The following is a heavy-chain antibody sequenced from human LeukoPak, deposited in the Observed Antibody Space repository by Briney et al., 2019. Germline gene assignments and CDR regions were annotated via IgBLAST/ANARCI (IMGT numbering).Heavy chain of an antibody. J-gene: IGHJ4*02. V-gene: IGHV4-39*01. CDR2: IYYSGST. D-gene: IGHD2-8*01. CDR3: ARCKAKYCTNGVCYPARVVDY. Sequence: PSETLSLTCTVSGGSISSSSYYWGWIRQPPGKGLEWIGRIYYSGSTYYNPSLKSRVTISVDTSKNQFSLKLSSVTAADTAVYYCARCKAKYCTNGVCYPARVVDYWGQGTLVTVSS. CDR1: GGSISSSSYY.